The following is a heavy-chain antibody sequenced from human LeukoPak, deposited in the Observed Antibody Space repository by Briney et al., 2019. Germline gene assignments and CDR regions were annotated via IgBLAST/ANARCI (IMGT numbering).Heavy chain of an antibody. CDR1: GGSISSYY. V-gene: IGHV4-59*01. CDR2: IYDSGST. CDR3: ASLTTADAFDI. Sequence: SETLSLTCTVSGGSISSYYWSWIRQPPGKGLEWIGYIYDSGSTNYNPSLKSRVTISVDTSKKQFSLKVSSVTAADTAVYYCASLTTADAFDIWGQGTMVTVSS. D-gene: IGHD3-22*01. J-gene: IGHJ3*02.